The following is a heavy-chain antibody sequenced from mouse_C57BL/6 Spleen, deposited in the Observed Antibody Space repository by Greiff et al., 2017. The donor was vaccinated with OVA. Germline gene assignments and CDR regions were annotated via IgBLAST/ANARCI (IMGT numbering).Heavy chain of an antibody. CDR1: GFNIKNTY. Sequence: EVQLQESVAELVRPGASVKLSCTASGFNIKNTYMHWVKQRPEQGLEWIGRIDPANGNTKYAPKFQGKATITADTSSNSAYLQLSSLTSEDTAIYYYAGGACYGSSYRYFDVWGTGTTVTVSS. J-gene: IGHJ1*03. V-gene: IGHV14-3*01. CDR2: IDPANGNT. D-gene: IGHD1-1*01. CDR3: AGGACYGSSYRYFDV.